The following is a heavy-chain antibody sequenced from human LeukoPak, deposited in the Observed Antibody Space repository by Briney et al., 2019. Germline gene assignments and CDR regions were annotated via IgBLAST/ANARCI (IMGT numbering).Heavy chain of an antibody. CDR2: INHSGST. CDR1: GGSFSGYY. J-gene: IGHJ5*02. CDR3: ARGYNWFDP. V-gene: IGHV4-34*01. Sequence: SEALSLTCAVYGGSFSGYYWSWIRQPPGKGLEWIGEINHSGSTNYNPSLKSRVTISVDTSKNQFSLKLSSVTAADTAVYYCARGYNWFDPWGQGTLVTVSS.